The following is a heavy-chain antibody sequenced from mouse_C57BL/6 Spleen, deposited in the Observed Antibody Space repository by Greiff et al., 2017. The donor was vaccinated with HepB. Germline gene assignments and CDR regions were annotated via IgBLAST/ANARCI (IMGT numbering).Heavy chain of an antibody. J-gene: IGHJ3*01. CDR3: ARSVTGTFAY. CDR1: GFTFSDYG. CDR2: ISSGSSTI. V-gene: IGHV5-17*01. D-gene: IGHD4-1*01. Sequence: EVKLVESGGGLVKPGGSLKLSCAASGFTFSDYGMHWVRQAPEKGLEWVAYISSGSSTIYYADTVKGRFTISRDNAKNTLFLQMTSLRSEDTAMYYCARSVTGTFAYWGQRTLVTVSA.